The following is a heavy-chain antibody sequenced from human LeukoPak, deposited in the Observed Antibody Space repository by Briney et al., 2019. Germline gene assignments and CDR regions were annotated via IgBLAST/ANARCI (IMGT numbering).Heavy chain of an antibody. CDR3: ARMGGYSSSWPVGPY. CDR2: IIPIFGTA. J-gene: IGHJ4*02. D-gene: IGHD6-13*01. V-gene: IGHV1-69*13. CDR1: GYTLTSNY. Sequence: GASVKVSCKASGYTLTSNYLHWVRQAPGQGLEWMGGIIPIFGTANYAQKFQGRVTITADESTSTAYMELSSLRSEDTAVYYCARMGGYSSSWPVGPYWGQGTLVTVSS.